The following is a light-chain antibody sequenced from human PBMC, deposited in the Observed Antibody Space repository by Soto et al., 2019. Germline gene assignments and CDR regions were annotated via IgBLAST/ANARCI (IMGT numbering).Light chain of an antibody. CDR1: HSVSSSY. CDR2: GAF. J-gene: IGKJ5*01. V-gene: IGKV3-20*01. Sequence: DIVLTHSPGTLSCSAGEIATLSCRASHSVSSSYLSFYQQKPCQAPRLLIFGAFRRATGTPDRFSGSGSGTDFTLAISRLEPEDFAVYYCQQYSDSPLTFGQGTRLE. CDR3: QQYSDSPLT.